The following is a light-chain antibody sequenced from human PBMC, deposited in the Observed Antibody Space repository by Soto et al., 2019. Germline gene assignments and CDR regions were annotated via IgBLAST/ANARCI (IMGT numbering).Light chain of an antibody. Sequence: SYELTQPPSVSVAPGKTARITCGGTNIGSKSVHWYQQKPGQAPVLVIYYDSDRPSGIPERFSGSNSGNTATLTISRVEAGDEADYYCQVWDSSRGGVFGGGTKLTVL. J-gene: IGLJ3*02. CDR1: NIGSKS. CDR3: QVWDSSRGGV. CDR2: YDS. V-gene: IGLV3-21*04.